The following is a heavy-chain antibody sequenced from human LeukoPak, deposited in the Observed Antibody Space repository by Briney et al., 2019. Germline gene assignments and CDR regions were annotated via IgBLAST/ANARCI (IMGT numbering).Heavy chain of an antibody. CDR2: IYSGGST. D-gene: IGHD3-10*01. CDR1: GFTVSSNY. Sequence: GGSLRLSCAASGFTVSSNYMSWVRQAPGKGLEWVSVIYSGGSTYYADSVKGRFTISRDNAKNSLYLQMNSLRAEDTAVYYCAKSPMVRGVLFDYWGQGTLVTVSS. CDR3: AKSPMVRGVLFDY. V-gene: IGHV3-66*01. J-gene: IGHJ4*02.